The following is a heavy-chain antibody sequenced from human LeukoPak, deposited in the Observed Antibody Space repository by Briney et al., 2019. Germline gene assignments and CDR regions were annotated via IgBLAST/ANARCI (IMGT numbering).Heavy chain of an antibody. CDR1: GGTFSSYA. CDR3: ARGIAARRTRYYYYMDV. V-gene: IGHV1-69*06. J-gene: IGHJ6*03. CDR2: IIPIFGTA. D-gene: IGHD6-6*01. Sequence: ASVKVSCKASGGTFSSYAISWVRQAPGQGLEWMGGIIPIFGTANYAQKFQGRVTITADKSTSTAYMELSSLRSEDTAVYYCARGIAARRTRYYYYMDVWGKGTTVTVSS.